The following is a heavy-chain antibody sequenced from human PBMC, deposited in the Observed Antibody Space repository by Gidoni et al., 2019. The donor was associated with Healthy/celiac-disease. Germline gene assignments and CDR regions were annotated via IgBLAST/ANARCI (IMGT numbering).Heavy chain of an antibody. CDR1: GFTFSSYW. CDR2: IKQDGSEK. CDR3: ARARGVDTAMVTEYYFDY. Sequence: EVQLVESGGGLVQPGGSLRLSCAASGFTFSSYWMSWVRQAPGKGLEWVANIKQDGSEKYYVDSVKGRFTISRDNAKNSLYLQMNSLRAEDTAVYYCARARGVDTAMVTEYYFDYWGQGTLVTVSS. J-gene: IGHJ4*02. D-gene: IGHD5-18*01. V-gene: IGHV3-7*01.